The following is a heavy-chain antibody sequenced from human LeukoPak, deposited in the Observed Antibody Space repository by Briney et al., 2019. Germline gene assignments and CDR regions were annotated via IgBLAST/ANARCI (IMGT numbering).Heavy chain of an antibody. CDR2: ISGSGGST. Sequence: GGSLRLSRAVSGFTFSSYAMNWVRQAPGKGLEWVSAISGSGGSTYYADSVKGRFTISRDKSKNTLCLQMNSLRAEDTAVYYCARVPDSSGWNWFDPWGQGTLVTVSS. V-gene: IGHV3-23*01. J-gene: IGHJ5*02. CDR1: GFTFSSYA. CDR3: ARVPDSSGWNWFDP. D-gene: IGHD6-19*01.